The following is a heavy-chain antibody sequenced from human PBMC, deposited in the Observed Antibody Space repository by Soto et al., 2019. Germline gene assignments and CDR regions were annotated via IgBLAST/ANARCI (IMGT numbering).Heavy chain of an antibody. CDR2: IWYDGSNK. D-gene: IGHD2-2*01. CDR1: GFTFSSYG. J-gene: IGHJ4*02. CDR3: ARGGIGYCSSTSCPLGY. Sequence: QVQLVESGGGVVQPGRSLRLSCAASGFTFSSYGMHWVRQAPGKGLEWVAVIWYDGSNKYYADSVKGRFTISRDNSKNTLYLQRNSLRAEDTAVYYCARGGIGYCSSTSCPLGYWGQGTLVTVSS. V-gene: IGHV3-33*01.